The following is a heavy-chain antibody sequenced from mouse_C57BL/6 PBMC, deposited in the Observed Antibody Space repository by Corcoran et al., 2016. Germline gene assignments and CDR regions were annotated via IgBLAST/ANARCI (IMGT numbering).Heavy chain of an antibody. Sequence: QIQLVQSGPELKKPGETVKISCKASGYTFTTYGMSWVKQAPGKGLKWMGWINTYSGVPTYADDFKGRFAFSLETSASTAYLQINNLKNEDTATYFCAKRDSWFAYWGQGTLVTVSA. CDR1: GYTFTTYG. CDR3: AKRDSWFAY. CDR2: INTYSGVP. V-gene: IGHV9-3*01. J-gene: IGHJ3*01.